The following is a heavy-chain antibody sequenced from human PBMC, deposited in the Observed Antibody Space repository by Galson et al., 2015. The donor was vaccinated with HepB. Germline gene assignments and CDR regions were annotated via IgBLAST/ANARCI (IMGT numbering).Heavy chain of an antibody. D-gene: IGHD2-15*01. CDR2: IIPIFGTA. CDR1: GGTFSSYA. J-gene: IGHJ3*02. Sequence: SVKVSCKASGGTFSSYAISWVRQAPGQGLEWMGGIIPIFGTANYAQKFQGRVTITADESTSTAYMELSSLRSEDTAVYYCARGGMGGPHDAFDIWGQGTMVTVSS. V-gene: IGHV1-69*13. CDR3: ARGGMGGPHDAFDI.